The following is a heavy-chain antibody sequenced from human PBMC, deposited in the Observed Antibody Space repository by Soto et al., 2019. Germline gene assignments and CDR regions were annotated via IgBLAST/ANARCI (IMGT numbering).Heavy chain of an antibody. CDR2: INHSGST. J-gene: IGHJ6*02. Sequence: SETLSLTCAVYGGSFSGYYWSWIRQPPGKGLEWIGEINHSGSTNYNPSLKSRVTISVDTSKNQFSLKLGSVTAADTAVYYCARGTSSWYLPRYYYYGMDVWGQGTTVTVSS. CDR3: ARGTSSWYLPRYYYYGMDV. D-gene: IGHD6-13*01. V-gene: IGHV4-34*01. CDR1: GGSFSGYY.